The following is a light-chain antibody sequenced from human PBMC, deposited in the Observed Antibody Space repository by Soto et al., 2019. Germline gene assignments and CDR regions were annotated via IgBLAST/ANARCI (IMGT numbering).Light chain of an antibody. Sequence: QSVLTQPPSASGAPGQRVTISCTGSSCNVGAGYDVHGYQQLPGTAPKLLIYGNSKRPSGVPDRFAGSESGTSASLAITGSRAEDEADYFCQCSDRRWNGSWVFGGGTKLTV. J-gene: IGLJ3*02. CDR3: QCSDRRWNGSWV. CDR2: GNS. CDR1: SCNVGAGYD. V-gene: IGLV1-40*01.